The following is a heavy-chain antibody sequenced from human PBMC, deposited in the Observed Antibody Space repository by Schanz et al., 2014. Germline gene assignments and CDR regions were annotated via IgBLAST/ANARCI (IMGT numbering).Heavy chain of an antibody. CDR1: GFTFSSYW. V-gene: IGHV3-33*08. Sequence: VQLVESGGGLVQPGGSLRLSCAASGFTFSSYWMSWVRQAPGKGLEWVAVIWSDGSGKYYADSVKGRFTISRDSPKNTLYLQMNSLRAEDTALYYCAREQIMAAAGLVDYWGHGTLVTVSS. D-gene: IGHD6-13*01. CDR2: IWSDGSGK. J-gene: IGHJ4*01. CDR3: AREQIMAAAGLVDY.